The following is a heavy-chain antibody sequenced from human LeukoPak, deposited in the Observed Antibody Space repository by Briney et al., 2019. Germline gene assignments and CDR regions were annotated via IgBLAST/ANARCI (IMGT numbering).Heavy chain of an antibody. Sequence: SETLSLTCAVYGGSISSYYWSWIRQPAGKGLEWIGRIYTSGSTNYNPSLKSRVTMSVDTSKNQFSLKLSSVTAADTAVYYCAREHYYDSSGYSVFDYWGQGTLVTVSS. CDR3: AREHYYDSSGYSVFDY. J-gene: IGHJ4*02. CDR2: IYTSGST. CDR1: GGSISSYY. D-gene: IGHD3-22*01. V-gene: IGHV4-4*07.